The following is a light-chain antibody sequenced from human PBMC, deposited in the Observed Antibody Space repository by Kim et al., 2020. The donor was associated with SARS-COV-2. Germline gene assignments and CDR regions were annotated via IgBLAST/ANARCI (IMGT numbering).Light chain of an antibody. Sequence: DIQMTQSPSSLSASVGDRVTITCRASQNIRTYLNWFQQTPGKAPRLLMFGASNLQSGVPSRFSGSGSGTDFTLTISSLQPEDFATYYCQQSYNTPRTFGQGTKVEIK. J-gene: IGKJ1*01. CDR1: QNIRTY. CDR3: QQSYNTPRT. CDR2: GAS. V-gene: IGKV1-39*01.